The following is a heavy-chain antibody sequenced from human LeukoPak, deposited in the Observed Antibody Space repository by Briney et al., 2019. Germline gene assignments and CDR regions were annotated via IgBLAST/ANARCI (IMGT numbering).Heavy chain of an antibody. CDR1: GFTFSSYW. V-gene: IGHV3-7*01. J-gene: IGHJ4*02. Sequence: PGGSLRLSCAAFGFTFSSYWMSWVRQAPGKGLEWVANIKQDGSEKYYVDSVKGRFTISRDNAKNSLYLQMNSLRAEDTAVYYCARDPTNVPFDHWGQGTLVTVSS. CDR2: IKQDGSEK. D-gene: IGHD1-14*01. CDR3: ARDPTNVPFDH.